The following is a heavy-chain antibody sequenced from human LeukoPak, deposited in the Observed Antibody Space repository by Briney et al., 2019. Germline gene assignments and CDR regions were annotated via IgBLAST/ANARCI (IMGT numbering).Heavy chain of an antibody. CDR3: ARANYEPLDC. J-gene: IGHJ4*02. CDR1: GASISSGPW. V-gene: IGHV4-4*02. Sequence: PSETLSLTCAVSGASISSGPWWTWVRQPPGQGLEWIGEISHSGSTNYNPSLKSRVTMSVDKSKNQFSLKLSSVTAADTAVYYCARANYEPLDCWGLGTLVTVSS. D-gene: IGHD1-7*01. CDR2: ISHSGST.